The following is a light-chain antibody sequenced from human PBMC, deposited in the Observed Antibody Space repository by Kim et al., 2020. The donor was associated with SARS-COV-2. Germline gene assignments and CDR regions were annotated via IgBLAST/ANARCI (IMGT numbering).Light chain of an antibody. Sequence: EIVLTQSPGTLSLSPGERATLSCRASQSVSSNYLAWYQQKPGQAPRLLIYGASSRATGIPDRFSGSGSGTDFTLTISRLEPEDFAVYYCQQYDSSQYTFGQETKLEI. CDR3: QQYDSSQYT. CDR1: QSVSSNY. J-gene: IGKJ2*01. V-gene: IGKV3-20*01. CDR2: GAS.